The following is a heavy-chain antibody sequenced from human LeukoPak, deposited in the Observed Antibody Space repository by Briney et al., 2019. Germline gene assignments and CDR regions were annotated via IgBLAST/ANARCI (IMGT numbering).Heavy chain of an antibody. CDR3: AKDSLADIDY. CDR2: ISYDGNYK. D-gene: IGHD3-16*01. CDR1: GFIFSDYG. J-gene: IGHJ4*02. V-gene: IGHV3-30*18. Sequence: PGGSLRLSCTASGFIFSDYGMHWVRQAPGKGLEWVAVISYDGNYKYYADSVKGRFTISRDNSKNTLYLQLNSLRPEDTAVYYCAKDSLADIDYWGQGTLVTVSS.